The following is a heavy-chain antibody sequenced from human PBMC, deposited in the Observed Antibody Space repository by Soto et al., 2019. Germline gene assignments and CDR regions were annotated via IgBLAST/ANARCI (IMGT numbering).Heavy chain of an antibody. Sequence: QVQLVESGGGVVQPGRSLRLSCAASGFTFSSYGMHWVRQAPGKGLEWVAVISYDGSNKYYADSVKGRFTISRDNSKNTLYLQMNSLRAEDTAVYYCAKELTMIDGGQGTLVTVSS. V-gene: IGHV3-30*18. CDR2: ISYDGSNK. J-gene: IGHJ4*02. CDR1: GFTFSSYG. CDR3: AKELTMID. D-gene: IGHD3-22*01.